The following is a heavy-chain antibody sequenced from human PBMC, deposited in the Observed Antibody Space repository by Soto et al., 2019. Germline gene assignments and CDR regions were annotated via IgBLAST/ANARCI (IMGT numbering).Heavy chain of an antibody. V-gene: IGHV4-31*01. Sequence: QVQLRESGPGLVQPSQTLSLTCTVSGGSFSSGGYYWSWTRQHPGKGLEWVGYNDNSGTSYYNPXXXXXVXXSXXXXXXXFSLKLSSVTAAXXXXXXXXXXGXXXNNAYYRYNCFDYXXXGTXXTVSS. J-gene: IGHJ5*01. CDR3: XXXGXXXNNAYYRYNCFDY. CDR1: GGSFSSGGYY. CDR2: NDNSGTS. D-gene: IGHD3-16*01.